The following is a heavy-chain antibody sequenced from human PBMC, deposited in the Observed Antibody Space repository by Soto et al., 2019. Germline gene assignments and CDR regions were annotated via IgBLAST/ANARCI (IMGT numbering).Heavy chain of an antibody. D-gene: IGHD5-12*01. CDR2: ISHSGST. CDR1: GYSISTGYY. J-gene: IGHJ5*02. Sequence: SETLSLTCAVSGYSISTGYYWGWIRQPPGKGLEWIGSISHSGSTYYNPSLKSRITISVDTSQNQFSLKLSSVTAADTAVYYSARGSSSNTWWLRPLGRPKYNWFDPWGQGTLVTVSS. V-gene: IGHV4-38-2*01. CDR3: ARGSSSNTWWLRPLGRPKYNWFDP.